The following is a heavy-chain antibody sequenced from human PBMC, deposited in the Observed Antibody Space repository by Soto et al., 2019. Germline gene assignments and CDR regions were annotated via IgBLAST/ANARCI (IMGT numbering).Heavy chain of an antibody. CDR2: IYWDDDK. CDR3: AHRLFYGGNSDVDY. D-gene: IGHD2-21*02. Sequence: QITLKESGPTLVKPTQTLTLTCTFSGFSLSTSGVGVGWIRQPPGKALEWLALIYWDDDKRYSPSLKSRLTITKDTANNQVVLTMPNMDPVDTATYYCAHRLFYGGNSDVDYWGQGTLVTVSS. J-gene: IGHJ4*02. V-gene: IGHV2-5*02. CDR1: GFSLSTSGVG.